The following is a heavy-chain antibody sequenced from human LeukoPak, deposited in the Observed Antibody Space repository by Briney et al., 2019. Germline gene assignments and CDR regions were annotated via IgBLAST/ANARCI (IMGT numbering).Heavy chain of an antibody. V-gene: IGHV1-69*01. CDR2: IIPIFGTA. J-gene: IGHJ4*02. Sequence: GSSVKVSCKASGGTFSSYAISWVRQAPGQGLEWVGGIIPIFGTANYAQKFQGRVTITADESTSTAYMELSSLRSEDTAVYYCAIYGSGSYLRSDYYFDYWGQGTLVTVSS. CDR3: AIYGSGSYLRSDYYFDY. D-gene: IGHD3-10*01. CDR1: GGTFSSYA.